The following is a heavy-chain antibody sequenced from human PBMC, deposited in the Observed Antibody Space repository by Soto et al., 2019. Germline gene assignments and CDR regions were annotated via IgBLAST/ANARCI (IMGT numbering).Heavy chain of an antibody. CDR3: AHTLSSSFPFDP. CDR2: IYWDDDK. D-gene: IGHD6-6*01. J-gene: IGHJ5*02. CDR1: GFSLSTSGVG. Sequence: QITLKESGPTLVKPTQTLTLTCTFSGFSLSTSGVGVGWIRQPPGKALEWLALIYWDDDKRYSPSLKSRPTIPTPTSKTPVVLTMPNMAPVDTATYSCAHTLSSSFPFDPSGQGTLVTLSS. V-gene: IGHV2-5*02.